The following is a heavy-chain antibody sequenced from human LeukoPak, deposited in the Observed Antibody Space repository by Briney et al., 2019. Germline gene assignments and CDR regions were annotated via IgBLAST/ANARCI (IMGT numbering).Heavy chain of an antibody. CDR3: ALLEREDWWFDP. Sequence: GESLKISCQGSGYNFPIYWIGWVRQMPGQGLEWMGIIYPGDSDTRYSPSFQGQVTISADKSISTAYLQWSSLKASDTAMYYCALLEREDWWFDPWGQGTLVTVSS. CDR2: IYPGDSDT. CDR1: GYNFPIYW. V-gene: IGHV5-51*01. D-gene: IGHD1-1*01. J-gene: IGHJ5*02.